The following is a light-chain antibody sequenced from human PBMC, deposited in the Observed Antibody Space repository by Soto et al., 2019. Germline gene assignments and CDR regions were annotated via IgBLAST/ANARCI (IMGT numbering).Light chain of an antibody. CDR1: SSDVGGYNY. Sequence: QSVLTQPPSASGSRGQSVTISCTGTSSDVGGYNYVYWYQQHPGKAPKLMIYEVSKRPSGVPDRFSGSKSGNTASLTVSWLQPEDEADYYCSSYAGSNNLGVFGGGTKLTVL. CDR2: EVS. J-gene: IGLJ3*02. CDR3: SSYAGSNNLGV. V-gene: IGLV2-8*01.